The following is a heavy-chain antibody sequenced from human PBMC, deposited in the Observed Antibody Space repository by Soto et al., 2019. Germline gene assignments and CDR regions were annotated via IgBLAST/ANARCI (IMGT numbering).Heavy chain of an antibody. Sequence: GGSLRLSCAASGFTFSSYWMSWVRQAPGKGLEWVANIKQDGSEKYYVDSVKGRFTISRDNAKNSLYLQMNSLRAEDTAVYYCAREPSFTILPGNYYYYYMDVWGKGTTVTVSS. CDR3: AREPSFTILPGNYYYYYMDV. CDR1: GFTFSSYW. V-gene: IGHV3-7*01. J-gene: IGHJ6*03. D-gene: IGHD3-3*01. CDR2: IKQDGSEK.